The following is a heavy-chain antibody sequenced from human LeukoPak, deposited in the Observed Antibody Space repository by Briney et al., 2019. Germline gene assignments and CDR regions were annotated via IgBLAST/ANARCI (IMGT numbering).Heavy chain of an antibody. Sequence: ASVKVSCKASGGTFSSYAISWVRQAPGQGLEWMGWINPNSGGTNYAQNFQGRVAMTSDTSISTAYMELSRLRSDDTAVYYCAVRMVFIGGFDNWGQGALVTASS. V-gene: IGHV1-2*02. J-gene: IGHJ4*02. CDR2: INPNSGGT. D-gene: IGHD3-3*01. CDR3: AVRMVFIGGFDN. CDR1: GGTFSSYA.